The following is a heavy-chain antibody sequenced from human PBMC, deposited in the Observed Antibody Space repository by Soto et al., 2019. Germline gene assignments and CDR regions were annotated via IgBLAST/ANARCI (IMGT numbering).Heavy chain of an antibody. V-gene: IGHV3-74*01. CDR2: INDAGSST. CDR3: VRDWGLIPAPDLDYMDV. J-gene: IGHJ6*03. D-gene: IGHD2-2*01. Sequence: EVQLVESGGGLIQPGGALRLSCVASGFTFSNYWMHWVRQVPGKGLVWVSRINDAGSSTNYADSVKGRLTIYRDNAKNTLFRQMNSMRADDTAVYYCVRDWGLIPAPDLDYMDVWGKGTTVIVSS. CDR1: GFTFSNYW.